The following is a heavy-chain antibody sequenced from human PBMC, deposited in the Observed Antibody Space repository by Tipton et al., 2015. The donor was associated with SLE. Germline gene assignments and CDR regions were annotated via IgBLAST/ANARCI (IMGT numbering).Heavy chain of an antibody. D-gene: IGHD1-26*01. CDR2: IYYSGST. CDR3: ARKKGAIAAFDY. Sequence: TLSLTCTVSGGSISSGGYYWSWIRQHPGKGLEWIGYIYYSGSTYYNPSFKSRVTISVDTSKNQFSLKLSSVTAADTAVYYCARKKGAIAAFDYWGQGTLVTVSS. CDR1: GGSISSGGYY. J-gene: IGHJ4*02. V-gene: IGHV4-31*03.